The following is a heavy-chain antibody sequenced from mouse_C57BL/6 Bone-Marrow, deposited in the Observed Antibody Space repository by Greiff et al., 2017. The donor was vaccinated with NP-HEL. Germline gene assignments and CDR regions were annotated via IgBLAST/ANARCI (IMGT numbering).Heavy chain of an antibody. D-gene: IGHD2-1*01. CDR1: GYTFTSYW. V-gene: IGHV1-55*01. CDR3: ARRGKIYYGHY. Sequence: QVQLKESGAELVKPGASVKMSCKASGYTFTSYWITWVKQRPGQGLEWIGDIYPGSGSTNYNEKFKSKATLTVDTSSSTAYMQLSSLTSEDSAVYYCARRGKIYYGHYWGQGTTLTVSS. J-gene: IGHJ2*01. CDR2: IYPGSGST.